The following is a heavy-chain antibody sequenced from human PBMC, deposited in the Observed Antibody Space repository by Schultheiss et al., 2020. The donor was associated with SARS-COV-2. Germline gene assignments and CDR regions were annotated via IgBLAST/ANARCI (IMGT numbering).Heavy chain of an antibody. J-gene: IGHJ4*02. V-gene: IGHV3-30*02. CDR3: AKDAAKVATLDY. Sequence: GESLKISCAASEFAFSSYGMQWVRQAPGKGLEWVSLIWYDGSNEHYADSVKGRFTISRDNSKNTLYLEMNSLRAEDTAVYYCAKDAAKVATLDYWGQGTLVTVSS. D-gene: IGHD5-12*01. CDR1: EFAFSSYG. CDR2: IWYDGSNE.